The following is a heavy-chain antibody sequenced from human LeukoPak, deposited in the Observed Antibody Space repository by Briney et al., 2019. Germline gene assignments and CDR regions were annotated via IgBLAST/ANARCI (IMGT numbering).Heavy chain of an antibody. CDR3: ARGITIFGVVNPGIAFDI. V-gene: IGHV4-30-4*08. D-gene: IGHD3-3*01. CDR1: GGSISSGDYY. Sequence: PSQTLSLTCTVSGGSISSGDYYWSWIRQPPGKGLEWIGYIYYSGSTYYNPSLKSRVTISVDTSKNQFSLKLSSVTAADTAVYHCARGITIFGVVNPGIAFDIWGQGTMVTVSS. J-gene: IGHJ3*02. CDR2: IYYSGST.